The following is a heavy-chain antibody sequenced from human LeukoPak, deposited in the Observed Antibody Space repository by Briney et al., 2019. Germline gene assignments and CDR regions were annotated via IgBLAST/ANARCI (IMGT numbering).Heavy chain of an antibody. CDR1: GGSFSGYY. CDR3: ARTADDYGDYATFDY. CDR2: INHSGST. D-gene: IGHD4-17*01. J-gene: IGHJ4*02. V-gene: IGHV4-34*01. Sequence: PSETLSLTCAVYGGSFSGYYWSWIRQPPGKGLEWIGEINHSGSTNYNPSLKSRVTISVDTSKNQFSLKLSSVTAADTAVYYCARTADDYGDYATFDYWGQGTLVTVSS.